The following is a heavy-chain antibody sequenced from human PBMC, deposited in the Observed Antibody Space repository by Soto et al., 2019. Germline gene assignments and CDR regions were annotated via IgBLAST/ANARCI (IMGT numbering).Heavy chain of an antibody. CDR2: IYYSGST. Sequence: QVQLQESGPGLVKPSQTLSLTCTVSGGSISSGGYYWSWIRQHPGKGLEWIGSIYYSGSTYYNPALKSRVNISLDTSKNQFSLKLSSVTAADTAVYYCARLLWQLGPPRDWFDPWGQGTLVTVSS. CDR1: GGSISSGGYY. CDR3: ARLLWQLGPPRDWFDP. V-gene: IGHV4-31*03. J-gene: IGHJ5*02. D-gene: IGHD6-13*01.